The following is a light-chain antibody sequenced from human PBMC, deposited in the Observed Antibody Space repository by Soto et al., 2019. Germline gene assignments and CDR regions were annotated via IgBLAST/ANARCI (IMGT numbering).Light chain of an antibody. Sequence: QSALTQPASVSGSPGQSITISCTGTSSDVSGYKYVSWYQQHPGKAPKLMIYDVSNRPSGVSNRFSGSKSGNTASLTISGLQAEDEADYYCSSYTSSSTEVFGGGTKLTVL. V-gene: IGLV2-14*01. CDR1: SSDVSGYKY. CDR3: SSYTSSSTEV. J-gene: IGLJ2*01. CDR2: DVS.